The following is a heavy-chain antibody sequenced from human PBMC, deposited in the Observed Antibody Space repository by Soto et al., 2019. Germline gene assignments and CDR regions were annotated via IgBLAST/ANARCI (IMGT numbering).Heavy chain of an antibody. CDR2: IYHTGRS. CDR3: AREYYYDSSGFDY. CDR1: GDSINNKNW. V-gene: IGHV4-4*02. J-gene: IGHJ4*02. D-gene: IGHD3-22*01. Sequence: PSETLSLTCSVSGDSINNKNWWTWLRQPPGKRLEWIGDIYHTGRSSYNPSLTSRVTMSVDKSKNQFSLKLTSVTAADTAVYYCAREYYYDSSGFDYWGQGTLVTVSS.